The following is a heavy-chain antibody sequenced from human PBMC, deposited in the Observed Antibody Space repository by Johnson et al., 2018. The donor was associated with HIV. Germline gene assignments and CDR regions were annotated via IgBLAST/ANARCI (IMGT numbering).Heavy chain of an antibody. CDR3: TKLVGYCSGGNCYTPGDI. Sequence: VQLVESGGGLVKPGGSLRLSCAASGFTFSDYYMSWIRQAPGKGLEWVGHIRGEANNYATGYAASTKGRFTISRDDSKNTAYLQMNSLKTEDTAVYYCTKLVGYCSGGNCYTPGDIWGRGTLVTVSS. D-gene: IGHD2-15*01. CDR2: IRGEANNYAT. V-gene: IGHV3-73*01. J-gene: IGHJ3*02. CDR1: GFTFSDYY.